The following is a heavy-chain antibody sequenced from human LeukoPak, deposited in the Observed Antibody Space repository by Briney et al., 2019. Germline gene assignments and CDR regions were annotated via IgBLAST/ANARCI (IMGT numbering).Heavy chain of an antibody. CDR2: MNPNSGNT. J-gene: IGHJ4*02. Sequence: ASVKVSCKASGYTFTGYDINWVRQATGQGLEWMGWMNPNSGNTGYAQKFQGRVTMTRNTSISTAYMELSSLRSEDTAVYYCARGLTMVRGVILGYWGQGTLVTVSS. D-gene: IGHD3-10*01. CDR3: ARGLTMVRGVILGY. V-gene: IGHV1-8*01. CDR1: GYTFTGYD.